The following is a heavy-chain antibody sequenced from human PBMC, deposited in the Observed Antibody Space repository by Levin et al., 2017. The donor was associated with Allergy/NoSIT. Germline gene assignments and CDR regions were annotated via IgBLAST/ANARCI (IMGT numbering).Heavy chain of an antibody. CDR2: IYYSGST. Sequence: SSQTLSLTCTVSGGSIRSYYWSWIRQPPGKGLEWIGYIYYSGSTNYNPSIKSRVSISIDTSKHQFSLKLSSVTAADTAVYYCAGASSGWYTYDYWGQGTLVTVSS. CDR3: AGASSGWYTYDY. CDR1: GGSIRSYY. V-gene: IGHV4-59*01. J-gene: IGHJ4*02. D-gene: IGHD6-19*01.